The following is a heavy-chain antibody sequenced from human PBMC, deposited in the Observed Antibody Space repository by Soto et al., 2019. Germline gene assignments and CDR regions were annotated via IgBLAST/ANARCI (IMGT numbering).Heavy chain of an antibody. D-gene: IGHD3-3*01. Sequence: GVSQRLSWAASGFTFSSYAMSWVRQAPGKGLEWVSAISGSGVSTYYADSVKGRFTISRDNSKNTPYLQMNSLRAEDTAVYYCAKDSFWSGSPYYFDYWGQGTLVTVSS. V-gene: IGHV3-23*01. J-gene: IGHJ4*02. CDR1: GFTFSSYA. CDR2: ISGSGVST. CDR3: AKDSFWSGSPYYFDY.